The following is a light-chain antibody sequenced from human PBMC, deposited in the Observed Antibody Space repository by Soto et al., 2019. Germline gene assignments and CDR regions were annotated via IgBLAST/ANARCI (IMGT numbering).Light chain of an antibody. CDR2: AAS. J-gene: IGKJ2*01. CDR1: QSLSGH. V-gene: IGKV1-39*01. Sequence: QMTQSPSSLSASVGDRVTVTCRASQSLSGHLSWYQHRPGKAPRLLVYAASNLQTAVPSRFSGSGSGTDFTLTISSLQPEDFATYYCLQTPSPPYTFGQGTKLDLK. CDR3: LQTPSPPYT.